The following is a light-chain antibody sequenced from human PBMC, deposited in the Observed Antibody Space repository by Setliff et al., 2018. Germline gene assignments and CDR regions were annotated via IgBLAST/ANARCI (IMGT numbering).Light chain of an antibody. J-gene: IGLJ2*01. V-gene: IGLV1-40*01. Sequence: QSVLTQPPSVSGAPGQRVTISCTGSSSNIGAGYDVQWFQQLPGTAPKLLIYGNTNRPSGVPDRFSGSKSGTSASLAITGLQAEDEADYYCQSYDSSLSGVGFGGGTK. CDR3: QSYDSSLSGVG. CDR2: GNT. CDR1: SSNIGAGYD.